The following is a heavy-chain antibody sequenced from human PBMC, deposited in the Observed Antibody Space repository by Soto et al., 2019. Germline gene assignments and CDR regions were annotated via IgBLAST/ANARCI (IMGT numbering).Heavy chain of an antibody. V-gene: IGHV4-39*02. CDR1: GDSISTNSYS. J-gene: IGHJ4*02. CDR2: FYYSGST. D-gene: IGHD3-10*01. CDR3: AREAVGELLYHFDY. Sequence: PSETLSLTCTVSGDSISTNSYSWGWIRQPPGQGLEWIGLFYYSGSTHYNPSLKSRLTVSVDTSKNQFSLKVSSVTAADTAVYYCAREAVGELLYHFDYWGQGTLVTVSS.